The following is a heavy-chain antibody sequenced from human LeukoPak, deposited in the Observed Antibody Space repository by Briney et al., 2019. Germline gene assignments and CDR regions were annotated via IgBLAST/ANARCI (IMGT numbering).Heavy chain of an antibody. J-gene: IGHJ4*02. D-gene: IGHD5-12*01. CDR2: ISPGGPT. CDR1: GFPFSSHG. CDR3: AKDGAWLRFDD. V-gene: IGHV3-23*01. Sequence: GGSLRLSCAGSGFPFSSHGMNWVRQAPGKGLEWVSGISPGGPTYYADSVKGRFTISRDDSKNTLCLQMKNLRAEDTAVYYCAKDGAWLRFDDWGQGILVSVSS.